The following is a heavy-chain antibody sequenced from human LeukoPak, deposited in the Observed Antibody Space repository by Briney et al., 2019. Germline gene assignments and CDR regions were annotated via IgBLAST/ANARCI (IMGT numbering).Heavy chain of an antibody. D-gene: IGHD3-3*01. V-gene: IGHV3-23*01. CDR1: GFTLSNYA. CDR2: ISSSGSST. CDR3: AKALTDELMSRSHYDFWSGYDPSGTVYYYMDV. J-gene: IGHJ6*03. Sequence: PGGSLRVSCAASGFTLSNYAMSWVRQAPGKGLEWVSAISSSGSSTYYANSVKGRFIISRDNSKNTVYLQMNSLRAEGTAIYYCAKALTDELMSRSHYDFWSGYDPSGTVYYYMDVWGKGTTVTVSS.